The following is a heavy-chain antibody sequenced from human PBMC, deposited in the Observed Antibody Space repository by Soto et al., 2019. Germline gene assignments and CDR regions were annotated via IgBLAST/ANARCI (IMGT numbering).Heavy chain of an antibody. Sequence: SDTLSLTCTVSGGSISRYYWSWIRQPPGKGLEWIGYIYYSGSTNYNPSLKSRVTISVDTSKNQFSLKLSSVTAADTAVYYCARLKRIVGATDYYYGMDVWGQGTTVTVSS. CDR3: ARLKRIVGATDYYYGMDV. D-gene: IGHD1-26*01. V-gene: IGHV4-59*08. J-gene: IGHJ6*02. CDR2: IYYSGST. CDR1: GGSISRYY.